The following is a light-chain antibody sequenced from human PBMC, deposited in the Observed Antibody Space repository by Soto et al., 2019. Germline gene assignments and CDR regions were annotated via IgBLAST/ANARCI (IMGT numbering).Light chain of an antibody. V-gene: IGKV3-20*01. Sequence: DIVLTQSPGTLSLSPGDRATLSCRASQSLSSNYLAWYQQKPGQGPRLLIYGASRRATDIPDRFSGSGSGTDFPLTITRLEPADFAVYFCQQYDTFPRTFGQGTKVEIQ. CDR2: GAS. CDR1: QSLSSNY. J-gene: IGKJ1*01. CDR3: QQYDTFPRT.